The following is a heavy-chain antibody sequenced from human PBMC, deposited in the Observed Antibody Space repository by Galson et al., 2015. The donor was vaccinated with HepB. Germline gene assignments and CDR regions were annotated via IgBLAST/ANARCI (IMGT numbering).Heavy chain of an antibody. J-gene: IGHJ4*02. CDR1: GFTFSRNG. CDR3: AKPDDGSGYYFDY. CDR2: IPYDGSNQ. V-gene: IGHV3-30*18. D-gene: IGHD3-22*01. Sequence: SLRLSCAASGFTFSRNGMHWVRQAPGKGLEWVAVIPYDGSNQHYAASVKGRFTISRDNSKNTLDLQMNSLRAEDTAVYYCAKPDDGSGYYFDYWGQGTLVTVSS.